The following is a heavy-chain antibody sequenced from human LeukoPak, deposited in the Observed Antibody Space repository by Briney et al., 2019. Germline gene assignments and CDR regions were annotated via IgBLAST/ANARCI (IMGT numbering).Heavy chain of an antibody. V-gene: IGHV1-24*01. CDR1: GYSLSQLS. D-gene: IGHD3-3*02. CDR3: TTSRISGEVKDY. J-gene: IGHJ4*02. CDR2: FDPQEGET. Sequence: ASVKVSCKVSGYSLSQLSMHRVRQSPGKGLEWMGGFDPQEGETVYAQKFQGRVTLTEDTSTDTAYMELTSLTSDDTAVYFCTTSRISGEVKDYWGQGTLVTVSS.